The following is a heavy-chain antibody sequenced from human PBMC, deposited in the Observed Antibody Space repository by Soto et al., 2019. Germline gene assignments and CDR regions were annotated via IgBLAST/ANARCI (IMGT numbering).Heavy chain of an antibody. CDR2: IYHSGST. CDR3: ARSLLRDSSGSYYNEVDYYYYGMDV. Sequence: SETLSLTCAVSGGSISSSNWWSWVRQPPGKGLEWIGEIYHSGSTNYNPSLKSRVTISVDKSKNQFSLKLSSVTAADTAVYYCARSLLRDSSGSYYNEVDYYYYGMDVWGQGTTVTVSS. D-gene: IGHD3-10*01. CDR1: GGSISSSNW. V-gene: IGHV4-4*02. J-gene: IGHJ6*02.